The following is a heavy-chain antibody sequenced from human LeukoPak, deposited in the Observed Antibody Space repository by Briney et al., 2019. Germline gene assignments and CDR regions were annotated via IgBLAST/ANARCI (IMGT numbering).Heavy chain of an antibody. CDR1: GYTFTSYG. CDR3: AGDKYDFWSGLLWFDP. Sequence: ASVKVSCKASGYTFTSYGISWVRQAPGQGLEWMGWISAYNGNTNYAQRLQGRVTMTTDTSTSTAYMELRSLRSDDTAVYYCAGDKYDFWSGLLWFDPWGQGTLVTVSS. V-gene: IGHV1-18*01. CDR2: ISAYNGNT. J-gene: IGHJ5*02. D-gene: IGHD3-3*01.